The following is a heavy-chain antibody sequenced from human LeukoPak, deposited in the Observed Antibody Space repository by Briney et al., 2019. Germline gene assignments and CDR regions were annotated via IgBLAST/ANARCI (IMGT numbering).Heavy chain of an antibody. CDR2: SSSGGSTI. J-gene: IGHJ4*02. Sequence: GGSLRLSCAASGFTSSDYSMNWVRQAPGKGLEWVSYSSSGGSTIYYADSVRGRFTISRDNAKNSLYLQMNSLRAEDTAVYYCARAGYSGYDWGQGTLVTVSS. V-gene: IGHV3-48*01. CDR1: GFTSSDYS. CDR3: ARAGYSGYD. D-gene: IGHD5-12*01.